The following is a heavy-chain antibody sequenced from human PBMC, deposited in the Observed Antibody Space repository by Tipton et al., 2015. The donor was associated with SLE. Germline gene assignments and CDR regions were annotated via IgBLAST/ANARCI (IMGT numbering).Heavy chain of an antibody. V-gene: IGHV4-39*07. D-gene: IGHD2-8*01. CDR3: ARDRYCTNGVCYPTGNDAFDI. Sequence: TLSLTCTVSGGSISSSSYYWGWIRQPPGKGLEWIGSIYYSGSTYYNPSLKSRVTISVDTSKNQFSLKLSSVTAADTAVYYCARDRYCTNGVCYPTGNDAFDIWGQGTMVTVSS. CDR1: GGSISSSSYY. J-gene: IGHJ3*02. CDR2: IYYSGST.